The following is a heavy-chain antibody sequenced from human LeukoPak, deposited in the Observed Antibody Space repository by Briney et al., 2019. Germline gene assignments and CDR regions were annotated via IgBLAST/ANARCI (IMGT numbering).Heavy chain of an antibody. V-gene: IGHV3-7*01. J-gene: IGHJ5*02. CDR2: IKEDGSEK. CDR3: ARGVIIRGRLDP. Sequence: GGSLRLSCAASGFIFRNYWMSWVRQAPGKGLEWVANIKEDGSEKYYVESVKGRFTISRNNAKNSLYLQMSSLRAEDTAVYYCARGVIIRGRLDPWGQGTLVTVSS. CDR1: GFIFRNYW. D-gene: IGHD3-16*02.